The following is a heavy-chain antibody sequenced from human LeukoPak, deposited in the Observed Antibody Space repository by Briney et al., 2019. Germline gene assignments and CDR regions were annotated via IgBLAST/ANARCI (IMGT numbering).Heavy chain of an antibody. J-gene: IGHJ4*02. CDR1: GFTFSSYE. Sequence: QPGGSLRLSCAASGFTFSSYEMNWVRQAPGKGLEWVSYISSSGSTIYYADSVKGRFTISRDNAKNSLYLQMNSLRAVDTAVYYCARRLAYCSGDCYSFIDYWGQGTLVTVSS. CDR3: ARRLAYCSGDCYSFIDY. V-gene: IGHV3-48*03. D-gene: IGHD2-21*02. CDR2: ISSSGSTI.